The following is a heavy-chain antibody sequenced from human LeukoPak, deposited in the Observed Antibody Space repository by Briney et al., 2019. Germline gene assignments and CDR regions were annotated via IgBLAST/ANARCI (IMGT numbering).Heavy chain of an antibody. CDR1: GGTFSSYA. CDR3: ATMPYYDFWSGEGY. J-gene: IGHJ4*02. Sequence: GASVKVSCKASGGTFSSYAISWVRQAPGQGLEWMGGIIPIFGTANYAQKFQGRVTITADESTSTAYMELSSLRSEDTAVYYCATMPYYDFWSGEGYWGQGTLVTVSS. D-gene: IGHD3-3*01. V-gene: IGHV1-69*13. CDR2: IIPIFGTA.